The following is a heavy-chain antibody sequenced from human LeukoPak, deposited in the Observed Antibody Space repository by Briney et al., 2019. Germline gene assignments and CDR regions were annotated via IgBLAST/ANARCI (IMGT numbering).Heavy chain of an antibody. CDR1: GGSFSGYY. Sequence: SETLSLTCAVYGGSFSGYYWSWIRQPPGKGLEWIGEINHSGSTNYNPSLKSRVTISVDTSKNQFSLKLSSVTAADTAVCYCARMLSIGYFDYWGQGTLVTVSS. D-gene: IGHD1-26*01. V-gene: IGHV4-34*01. J-gene: IGHJ4*02. CDR2: INHSGST. CDR3: ARMLSIGYFDY.